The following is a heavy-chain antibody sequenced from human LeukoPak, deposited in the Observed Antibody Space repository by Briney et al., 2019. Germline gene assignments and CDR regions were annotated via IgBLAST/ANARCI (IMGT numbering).Heavy chain of an antibody. CDR3: ARHLITGTTYRQGFDI. J-gene: IGHJ3*02. V-gene: IGHV4-59*08. D-gene: IGHD1-1*01. Sequence: PSETLSLTCSVSGGSLSKYYWSWIRQPPGKGLEWIGYVFYTGNANYNPSLKSRVTISVDTSKNQFSLKLSSVTAADTAVYYCARHLITGTTYRQGFDIWGQGTMVTVSS. CDR2: VFYTGNA. CDR1: GGSLSKYY.